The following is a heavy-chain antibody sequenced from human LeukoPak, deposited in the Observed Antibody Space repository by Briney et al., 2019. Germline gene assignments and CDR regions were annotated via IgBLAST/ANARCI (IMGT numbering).Heavy chain of an antibody. V-gene: IGHV3-64*02. Sequence: GGSLRLSCAASGFRFSYHDMHWVRQAPGKGLEFVSSIGTAGAHTFYADSVKGRFTISRDNFQSTMYLQMDGLRPEDSAVYYCARELGGTKTGGFDIWGQGTVVTVSS. J-gene: IGHJ3*02. CDR2: IGTAGAHT. D-gene: IGHD1-14*01. CDR3: ARELGGTKTGGFDI. CDR1: GFRFSYHD.